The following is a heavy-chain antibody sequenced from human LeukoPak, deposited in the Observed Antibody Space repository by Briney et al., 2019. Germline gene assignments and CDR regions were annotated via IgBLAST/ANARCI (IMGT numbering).Heavy chain of an antibody. J-gene: IGHJ4*02. CDR2: IYYSGST. V-gene: IGHV4-59*08. CDR1: GGSISLYY. CDR3: ARRDFYGAGSHYDN. D-gene: IGHD3-10*01. Sequence: PSETLSLTCTVSGGSISLYYWSWIRQPPGKGLEWIGYIYYSGSTIYNPALESRVTMSVDRSRNQFSLRLTSVTAADTAVYYCARRDFYGAGSHYDNWGPETLVAVSS.